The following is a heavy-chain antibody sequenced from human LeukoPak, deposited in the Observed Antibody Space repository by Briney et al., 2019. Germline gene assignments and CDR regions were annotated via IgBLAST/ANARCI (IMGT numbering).Heavy chain of an antibody. CDR3: ARVVATTWWDYYYYMDV. Sequence: GGSLRLSCAASGFSFSTYNMNWVRQAPGKGLEWVSSISSSSSYIYYADSVKGRFTISRDNAKNSLYLQMNSLRAEDTALYYCARVVATTWWDYYYYMDVWGKGTTVTVSS. CDR2: ISSSSSYI. J-gene: IGHJ6*03. CDR1: GFSFSTYN. D-gene: IGHD5-12*01. V-gene: IGHV3-21*04.